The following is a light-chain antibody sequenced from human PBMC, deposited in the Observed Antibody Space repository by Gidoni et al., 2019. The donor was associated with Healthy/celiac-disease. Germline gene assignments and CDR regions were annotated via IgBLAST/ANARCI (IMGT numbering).Light chain of an antibody. V-gene: IGKV3-15*01. CDR3: QQYNNWPYT. Sequence: EIVMTQSPATLSLSPGESATRSCRASQSVSSNLAWYQQKPGQAPRLLIYGASTRATGIPARFSGSGSGTEFTLTISSLQSEDFAVYYCQQYNNWPYTFGQGTKLEIK. CDR1: QSVSSN. CDR2: GAS. J-gene: IGKJ2*01.